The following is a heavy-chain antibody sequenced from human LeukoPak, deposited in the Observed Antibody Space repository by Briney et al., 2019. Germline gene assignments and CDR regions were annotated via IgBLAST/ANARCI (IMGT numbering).Heavy chain of an antibody. CDR1: GYTFTGYY. CDR3: ARDHPPRSETNWFDP. D-gene: IGHD3-10*01. CDR2: INPNSGGT. J-gene: IGHJ5*02. V-gene: IGHV1-2*02. Sequence: ASVKVSCKASGYTFTGYYMHWVRQAPGQGLEWMGWINPNSGGTNYAQKFQGRVTMTRDTSISTAYMELSRLRSDDTAVYYCARDHPPRSETNWFDPWGQGTLVTVSS.